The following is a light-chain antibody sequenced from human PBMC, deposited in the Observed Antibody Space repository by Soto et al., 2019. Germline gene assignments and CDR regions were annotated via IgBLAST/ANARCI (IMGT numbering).Light chain of an antibody. CDR3: QQYDRSPWT. CDR1: QSVSSSY. Sequence: EIVLTQSPGTLSLSPGERATLSCRASQSVSSSYLAWYKQNPCQAPRLLIYGTSKRATGIPDRFSGSGSGTDFTLTISRLEPEEFAVYYCQQYDRSPWTFGQGTKVEIK. V-gene: IGKV3-20*01. CDR2: GTS. J-gene: IGKJ1*01.